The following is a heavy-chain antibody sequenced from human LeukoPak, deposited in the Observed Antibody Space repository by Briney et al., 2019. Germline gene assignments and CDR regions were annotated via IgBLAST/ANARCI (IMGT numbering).Heavy chain of an antibody. CDR2: IYYSGST. V-gene: IGHV4-39*07. Sequence: SETLSLTCTVSGDSISSSSYYWGWLRQPPGKGLEWIGSIYYSGSTYYNPSLKSRVTISVDTSKNQFSLKLSSVSTADTAVYYCARSTYSNLYYYYMDVWGKGTTVTVSS. CDR1: GDSISSSSYY. D-gene: IGHD4-11*01. J-gene: IGHJ6*03. CDR3: ARSTYSNLYYYYMDV.